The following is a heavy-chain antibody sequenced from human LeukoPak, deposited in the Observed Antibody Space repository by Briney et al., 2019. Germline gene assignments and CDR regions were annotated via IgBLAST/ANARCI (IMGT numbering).Heavy chain of an antibody. CDR2: IYYSGST. CDR1: GGSISSYY. J-gene: IGHJ4*02. Sequence: SETLSLTCTVSGGSISSYYWSWIRQPPGKGLDWIGYIYYSGSTNYNPSLKSRLTMSVDVSENQVSLKLTSVTAADPAVYYCAREGGFYRPLDYSGQGTLVGVCS. D-gene: IGHD3-3*01. CDR3: AREGGFYRPLDY. V-gene: IGHV4-59*12.